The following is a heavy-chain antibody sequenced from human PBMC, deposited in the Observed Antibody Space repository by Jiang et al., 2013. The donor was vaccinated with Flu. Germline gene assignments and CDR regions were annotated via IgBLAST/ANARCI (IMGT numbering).Heavy chain of an antibody. Sequence: LLKPSETLSLSCTVSADSISSYYWTWIRQPPGKGLEWIGYISYSGSTNYNPSLKSRVTISIDTSKNQFSLKLSSVTAADTAVYYCASGLSGSYLFDYWGQGTLVTVSS. D-gene: IGHD1-26*01. J-gene: IGHJ4*02. CDR2: ISYSGST. V-gene: IGHV4-59*01. CDR3: ASGLSGSYLFDY. CDR1: ADSISSYY.